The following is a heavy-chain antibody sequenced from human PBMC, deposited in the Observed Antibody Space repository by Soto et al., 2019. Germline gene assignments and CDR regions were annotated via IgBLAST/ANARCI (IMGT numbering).Heavy chain of an antibody. D-gene: IGHD2-15*01. CDR1: GYSISSGYY. V-gene: IGHV4-38-2*02. CDR2: IYHSGST. J-gene: IGHJ6*02. CDR3: AREIAATTGPLYYYYGMDV. Sequence: SETLSLTCAVSGYSISSGYYWGWIRQPPGKGLEWIGSIYHSGSTYYNPSLKSRVTISVDTSKNQFSLKLSSVTAADTAVYYCAREIAATTGPLYYYYGMDVWGQGTTVTVSS.